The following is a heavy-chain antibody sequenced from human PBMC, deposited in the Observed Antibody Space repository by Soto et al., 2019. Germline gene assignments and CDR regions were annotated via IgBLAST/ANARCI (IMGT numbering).Heavy chain of an antibody. D-gene: IGHD2-15*01. CDR3: ARVGTVVVVAALYFDY. Sequence: GGSLRLSCAASGVTFSSYAMHWVRQAPGKGLEYVSAISSNGGSTYYANSVKGRFTISRDNSKNTLYLQMGSLRAEDMAVYYCARVGTVVVVAALYFDYWGQGTLVTVSS. J-gene: IGHJ4*02. CDR1: GVTFSSYA. V-gene: IGHV3-64*01. CDR2: ISSNGGST.